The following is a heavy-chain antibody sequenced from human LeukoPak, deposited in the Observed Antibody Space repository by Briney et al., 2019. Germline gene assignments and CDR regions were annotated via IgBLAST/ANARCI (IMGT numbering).Heavy chain of an antibody. J-gene: IGHJ4*02. CDR1: GGSISSGGYY. Sequence: PSETLSLTCTVSGGSISSGGYYWSWVRQAPGKGLEWVSAISGSGGSTYYADSVKGRFTISRDNSKNTLYLQMNSLRAEDTAVYYCAKTSLLQGEFDYWGQGTLVTVSS. CDR3: AKTSLLQGEFDY. V-gene: IGHV3-23*01. CDR2: ISGSGGST. D-gene: IGHD2-21*01.